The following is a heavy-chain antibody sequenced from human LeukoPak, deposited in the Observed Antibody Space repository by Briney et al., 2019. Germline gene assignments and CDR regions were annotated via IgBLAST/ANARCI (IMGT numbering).Heavy chain of an antibody. CDR1: GFTFDDYG. CDR2: INWNGGST. Sequence: GGSRRLSCEASGFTFDDYGMSWVRQAPGKGLEWVSGINWNGGSTGYADSVKGRFTISRDNAKNSLYLQMNSLRAEDTALYYCARLGVGATRDAFDIWGQGTMVTVSS. D-gene: IGHD1-26*01. CDR3: ARLGVGATRDAFDI. J-gene: IGHJ3*02. V-gene: IGHV3-20*04.